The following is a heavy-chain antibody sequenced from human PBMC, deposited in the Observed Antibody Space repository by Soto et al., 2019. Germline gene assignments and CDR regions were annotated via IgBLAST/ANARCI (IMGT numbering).Heavy chain of an antibody. V-gene: IGHV4-59*01. D-gene: IGHD3-22*01. CDR1: GGPIRSYY. CDR2: IYHSGTT. CDR3: ARDLGFYDSSGSYSHAFDM. J-gene: IGHJ3*02. Sequence: TVSGGPIRSYYWSWIRQPPGKGLEWIGHIYHSGTTNYNPSLEGRVTISVDMSKNQFSLDLRSVTAADAAVYSCARDLGFYDSSGSYSHAFDMWGQGTMVTVSS.